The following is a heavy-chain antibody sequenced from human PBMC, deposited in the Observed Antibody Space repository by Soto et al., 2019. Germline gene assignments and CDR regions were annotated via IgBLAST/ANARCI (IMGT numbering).Heavy chain of an antibody. D-gene: IGHD6-19*01. J-gene: IGHJ6*02. CDR1: GYSFTSYW. V-gene: IGHV5-10-1*01. Sequence: PGESVKISCKGSGYSFTSYWIGWVRQMPGKGLEWMGRIDPSDSYTNYSPSFQGHVTISADKSISTAYLQWSSLKASDTAMYYCARLEIAVARYGMDVWGQGTTVTVSS. CDR3: ARLEIAVARYGMDV. CDR2: IDPSDSYT.